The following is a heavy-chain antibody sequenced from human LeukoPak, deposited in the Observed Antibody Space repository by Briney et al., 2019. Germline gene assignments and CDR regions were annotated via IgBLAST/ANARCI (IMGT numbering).Heavy chain of an antibody. CDR2: IRYDGSNK. Sequence: PGGSVRLSCAASGFTFSSYGMHWVRQAPGKGLEWVAFIRYDGSNKYYADSVKGRFTISRDNSKNTLYLQMNSLRAEDTAVYYCAKDYYDRSGYYYFGPTGTVDYWGQGTLVTVSS. V-gene: IGHV3-30*02. CDR3: AKDYYDRSGYYYFGPTGTVDY. D-gene: IGHD3-22*01. CDR1: GFTFSSYG. J-gene: IGHJ4*02.